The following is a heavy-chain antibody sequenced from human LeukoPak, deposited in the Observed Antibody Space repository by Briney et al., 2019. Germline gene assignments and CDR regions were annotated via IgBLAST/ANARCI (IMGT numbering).Heavy chain of an antibody. D-gene: IGHD3/OR15-3a*01. CDR3: AKEGDFGQVYYYYYYMDV. V-gene: IGHV3-23*01. J-gene: IGHJ6*03. CDR2: ISGSGGST. CDR1: GFTFSSYA. Sequence: AGGSLRLSCAASGFTFSSYAMSWVRQAPGKGLEWVSAISGSGGSTYYADSVKGRFTISRDNSKNTLYLQMNSLRAEDTAVYYCAKEGDFGQVYYYYYYMDVWGKGTTVTVSS.